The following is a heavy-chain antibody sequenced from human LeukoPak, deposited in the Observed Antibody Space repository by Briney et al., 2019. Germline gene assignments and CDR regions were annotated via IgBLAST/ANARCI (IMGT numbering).Heavy chain of an antibody. J-gene: IGHJ4*02. D-gene: IGHD6-19*01. CDR2: ISGSGGST. CDR1: GFTFSSYA. V-gene: IGHV3-23*01. Sequence: GGSLRLSCAASGFTFSSYAMSWVRQAPGKGLEWVSAISGSGGSTYYADSVKGRFTISRDNSKNTLYLQMNSLRAEDTAVYYCAKGFNRGYSSGWYLDYWGQGTLVTVSS. CDR3: AKGFNRGYSSGWYLDY.